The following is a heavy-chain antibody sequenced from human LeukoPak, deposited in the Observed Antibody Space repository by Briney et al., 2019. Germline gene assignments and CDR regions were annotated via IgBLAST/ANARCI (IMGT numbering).Heavy chain of an antibody. J-gene: IGHJ3*02. Sequence: GGSLRLSCAASGFTFDDYGMRWVRQAPAKGLEWVSGINWNGGSTGYADSVKGRFTISRDNAKNSLYLQMNSLRAEDTALYYCARLGVGATRDAFDIWGQGTMVTVSS. D-gene: IGHD1-26*01. CDR2: INWNGGST. CDR3: ARLGVGATRDAFDI. CDR1: GFTFDDYG. V-gene: IGHV3-20*04.